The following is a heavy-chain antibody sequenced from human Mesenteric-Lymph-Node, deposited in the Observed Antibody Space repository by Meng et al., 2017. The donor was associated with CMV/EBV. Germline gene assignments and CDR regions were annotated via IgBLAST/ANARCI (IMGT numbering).Heavy chain of an antibody. D-gene: IGHD6-6*01. J-gene: IGHJ4*02. Sequence: SETLSLTCSVYGGSFSGYYRSWIRHSPGKGLEWIGEINQSGVMNYNPSLKSRVTISVDASKSQFSLMLSSVTAADTAIYYCARGRVEGRPYLAYWGQGTLVTSPQ. CDR3: ARGRVEGRPYLAY. V-gene: IGHV4-34*01. CDR2: INQSGVM. CDR1: GGSFSGYY.